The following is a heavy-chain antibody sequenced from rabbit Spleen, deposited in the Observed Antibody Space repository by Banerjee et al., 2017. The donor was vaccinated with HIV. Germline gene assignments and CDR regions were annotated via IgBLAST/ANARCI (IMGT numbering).Heavy chain of an antibody. CDR2: IYTGNGKT. CDR1: GFDFSRGYD. V-gene: IGHV1S40*01. D-gene: IGHD1-1*01. J-gene: IGHJ4*01. Sequence: QSLVESGGGLVQPEGSLTLTCKASGFDFSRGYDMCWVRQAPGRGLEWVGCIYTGNGKTYYASWAKGRFTISKSSSTTVTLQMTSLTAADTATYFCARDNGSGDYIDVYFDLWGPGTLVTVS. CDR3: ARDNGSGDYIDVYFDL.